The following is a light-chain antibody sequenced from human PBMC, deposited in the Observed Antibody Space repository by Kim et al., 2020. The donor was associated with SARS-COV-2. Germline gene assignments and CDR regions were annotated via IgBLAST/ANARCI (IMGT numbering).Light chain of an antibody. CDR2: KAS. Sequence: DTQMTQSPSTLSASVGDRVTITCRATQSISSWLAWYQHTPGKAPKLLIYKASILESGVPSRFSGSGSGTEFTLTISSLQPDDFTIYFCQQYNTYPWTFGQGTKVDIK. V-gene: IGKV1-5*03. CDR1: QSISSW. CDR3: QQYNTYPWT. J-gene: IGKJ1*01.